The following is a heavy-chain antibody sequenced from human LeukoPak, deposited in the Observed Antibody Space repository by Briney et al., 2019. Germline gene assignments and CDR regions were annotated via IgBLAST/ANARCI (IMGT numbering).Heavy chain of an antibody. Sequence: PSETLSLTCAVYGGSFGGYYWSWIRQPPGKGLEWIGEINHSGSTNYNPSLKSRVTISVDTSKNQFSLKLSSVTAADTAVYYCARGGGAAAVRNWFDPWGQGTLVTVSS. CDR3: ARGGGAAAVRNWFDP. D-gene: IGHD6-13*01. CDR2: INHSGST. J-gene: IGHJ5*02. V-gene: IGHV4-34*01. CDR1: GGSFGGYY.